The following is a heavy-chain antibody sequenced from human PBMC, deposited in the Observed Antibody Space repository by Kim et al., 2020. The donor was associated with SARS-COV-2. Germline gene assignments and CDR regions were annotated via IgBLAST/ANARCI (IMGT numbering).Heavy chain of an antibody. CDR1: GGSFSGYY. CDR3: ARRITMVRGVKGAFDY. J-gene: IGHJ4*02. V-gene: IGHV4-34*01. Sequence: SETLSLTCAVYGGSFSGYYWSWIRQPPGKGLEWIGEINHSGSTNYNPSLKSRVTISVDTSKNQFSLKLSSVTAADTAVYYCARRITMVRGVKGAFDYWGQGTLVTVSS. D-gene: IGHD3-10*01. CDR2: INHSGST.